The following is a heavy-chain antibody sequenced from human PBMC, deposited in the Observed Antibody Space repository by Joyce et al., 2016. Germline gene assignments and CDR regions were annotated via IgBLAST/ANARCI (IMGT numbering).Heavy chain of an antibody. Sequence: QIQLQESGPGLVKPSETLFLTCTVSGGSIRSYFWSWIRQPPGKGLEYLGYIYYTENTNYNPPLKSRVTISIDTSKNQFSLRLSAVTAADTAVYYWARLKDTSYSLDYWGQGTLVTASS. CDR3: ARLKDTSYSLDY. CDR2: IYYTENT. V-gene: IGHV4-59*01. CDR1: GGSIRSYF. D-gene: IGHD2-15*01. J-gene: IGHJ4*02.